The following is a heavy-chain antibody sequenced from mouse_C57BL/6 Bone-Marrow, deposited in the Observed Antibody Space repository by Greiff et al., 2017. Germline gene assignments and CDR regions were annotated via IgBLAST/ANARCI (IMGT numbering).Heavy chain of an antibody. V-gene: IGHV5-4*01. J-gene: IGHJ3*01. Sequence: EVQLMESGGGLVKPGASLKLSCAASGFNFSGDAMSWVRQTPEKRLEWVATIGAGGSYTYYADNVKGRFTISRDNAKNTLYLQLSNLKSEDTAIYYCACVGGSPSAYWGQGTPVTVAA. CDR3: ACVGGSPSAY. D-gene: IGHD1-1*02. CDR1: GFNFSGDA. CDR2: IGAGGSYT.